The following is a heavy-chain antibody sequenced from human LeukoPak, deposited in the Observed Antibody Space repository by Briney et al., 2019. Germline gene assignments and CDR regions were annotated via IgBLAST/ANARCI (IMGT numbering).Heavy chain of an antibody. CDR1: GASISSGGYS. CDR2: IYHSGGT. D-gene: IGHD4-23*01. CDR3: ARHADYGGAAFDY. Sequence: SQTLSLTCVVSGASISSGGYSWSWIRQPPGKGLEWIGCIYHSGGTHYNPSLKSRVTMSVDMSKNQISLKLSSVTAADTAVYYCARHADYGGAAFDYWGQGTLVTVSS. V-gene: IGHV4-30-2*01. J-gene: IGHJ4*02.